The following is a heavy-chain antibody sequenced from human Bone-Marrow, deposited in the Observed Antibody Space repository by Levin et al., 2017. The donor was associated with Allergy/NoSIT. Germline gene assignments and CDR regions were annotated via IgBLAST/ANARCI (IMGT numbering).Heavy chain of an antibody. CDR2: IKSKTDGGTT. CDR3: TQYCSGGSCCY. D-gene: IGHD2-15*01. Sequence: GESLKISCAASGFTFSNAWMSWVRQAPGKGLEWVGRIKSKTDGGTTDYAAPVKGRFTISRDDSKNTLYLQMNSLKTDDTAVYYCTQYCSGGSCCYWGQGTLVTVSS. V-gene: IGHV3-15*01. J-gene: IGHJ4*02. CDR1: GFTFSNAW.